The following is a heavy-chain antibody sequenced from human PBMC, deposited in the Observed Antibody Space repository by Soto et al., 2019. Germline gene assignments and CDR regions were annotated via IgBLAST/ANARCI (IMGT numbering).Heavy chain of an antibody. V-gene: IGHV3-23*01. D-gene: IGHD5-18*01. Sequence: GGSLRLACTASGFTFSSYAMSWVRQAPWKGLEWVSAISGSGGSTYYADSVKGRFTISRDNSKNTLYLQTNSLRAEDTAVYYCLKDLAYSYGYEFDYRAQRTLVTGSS. CDR3: LKDLAYSYGYEFDY. CDR2: ISGSGGST. J-gene: IGHJ4*02. CDR1: GFTFSSYA.